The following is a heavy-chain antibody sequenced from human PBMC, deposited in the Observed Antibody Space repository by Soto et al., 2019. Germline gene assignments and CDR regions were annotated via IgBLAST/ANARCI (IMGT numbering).Heavy chain of an antibody. J-gene: IGHJ4*02. CDR3: AAAYSYGPTAFDY. Sequence: SVKVSCKASGFTFTSSAVQWVRQARGQRLEWTGWIVVGSGNTNYAQKFQERVTITRDMSTSTAYMELSSLRSEDTAVYYCAAAYSYGPTAFDYWGQGTLVTVSS. CDR2: IVVGSGNT. V-gene: IGHV1-58*01. CDR1: GFTFTSSA. D-gene: IGHD5-18*01.